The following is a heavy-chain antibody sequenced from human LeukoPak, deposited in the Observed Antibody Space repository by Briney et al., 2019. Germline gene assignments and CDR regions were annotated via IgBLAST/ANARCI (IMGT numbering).Heavy chain of an antibody. D-gene: IGHD6-13*01. J-gene: IGHJ4*02. V-gene: IGHV3-7*01. CDR2: IKQDGSQM. Sequence: GGSLRLSCAGSGFTFINYWMTWVRQAPGKGLEWVANIKQDGSQMYYVDSVKGRLTIPRDNAKNSVYLQVNSLRVEDTAVYFCARIGYSSSSLDYWGQGTPVTVSS. CDR3: ARIGYSSSSLDY. CDR1: GFTFINYW.